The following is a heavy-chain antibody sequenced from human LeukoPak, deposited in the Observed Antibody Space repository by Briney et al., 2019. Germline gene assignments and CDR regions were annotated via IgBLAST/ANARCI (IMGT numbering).Heavy chain of an antibody. V-gene: IGHV3-23*01. D-gene: IGHD6-19*01. CDR1: GFTFSSNA. CDR3: AKDQTAVAGAIDY. CDR2: IIDSGDIT. Sequence: GGSLRLSCEASGFTFSSNAMSWVRHAPGKGREWVSGIIDSGDITYYANSVKGRFTISRDNSKNTLYLQMSSLRVEDTGLYYCAKDQTAVAGAIDYWGQGTLVTVSS. J-gene: IGHJ4*02.